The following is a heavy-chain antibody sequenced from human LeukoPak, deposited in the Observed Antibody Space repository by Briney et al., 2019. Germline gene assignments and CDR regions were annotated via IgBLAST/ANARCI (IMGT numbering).Heavy chain of an antibody. J-gene: IGHJ4*02. CDR2: ISSSGDTI. Sequence: PGDSLRLSCAAYGFTLSHDYMNWVGHAPGQGLEWHSCISSSGDTIYYADSVKGRFTVSRDNAENCLYLQMNSLRAEDTAMFYCARLDLEIGYWGQGAL. V-gene: IGHV3-11*01. D-gene: IGHD3-3*01. CDR3: ARLDLEIGY. CDR1: GFTLSHDY.